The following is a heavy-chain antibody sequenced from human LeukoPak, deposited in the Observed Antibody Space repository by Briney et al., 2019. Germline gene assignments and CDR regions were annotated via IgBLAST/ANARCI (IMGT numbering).Heavy chain of an antibody. CDR2: IYHSGST. CDR1: GYSISSGYY. CDR3: ARDPTGYDSKGY. Sequence: PSETLSLTCTVSGYSISSGYYWGWIRQPPGKGLEWIGSIYHSGSTYYNPSLKSRVTISVDTSKNQFSLKLSSVTAADTAVYYCARDPTGYDSKGYWGQGTLVTVSS. D-gene: IGHD3-22*01. J-gene: IGHJ4*02. V-gene: IGHV4-38-2*02.